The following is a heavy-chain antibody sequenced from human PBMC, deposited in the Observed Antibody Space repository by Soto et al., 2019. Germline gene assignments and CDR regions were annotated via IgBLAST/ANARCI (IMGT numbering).Heavy chain of an antibody. CDR2: INPNSGGT. Sequence: ASVKVSCKASGYTFTGYYMHWVRQAPGQGLEWMGWINPNSGGTNYAQKFQGRVTMTRDTSISTAYMELSRLRSDDTSVYYCARDAWYSYAFDIWGQGTMVTVSS. CDR3: ARDAWYSYAFDI. CDR1: GYTFTGYY. J-gene: IGHJ3*02. D-gene: IGHD5-18*01. V-gene: IGHV1-2*02.